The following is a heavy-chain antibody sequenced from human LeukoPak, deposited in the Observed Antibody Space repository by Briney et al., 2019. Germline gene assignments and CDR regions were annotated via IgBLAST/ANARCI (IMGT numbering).Heavy chain of an antibody. V-gene: IGHV3-74*01. D-gene: IGHD1/OR15-1a*01. CDR2: ITTDETT. CDR3: AKDWSATTDY. J-gene: IGHJ4*02. CDR1: GFPFSVAW. Sequence: GGSLRFSCAASGFPFSVAWMHWFGQVPGKGLMWVSRITTDETTTYADSVRGRFTISRDNAKNTVYLQMDSLRVEDTAVYYCAKDWSATTDYWGQGILVTVSP.